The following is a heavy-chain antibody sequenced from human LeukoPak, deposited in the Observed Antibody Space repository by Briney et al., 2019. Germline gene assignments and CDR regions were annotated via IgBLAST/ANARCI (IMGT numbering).Heavy chain of an antibody. Sequence: GSLRLSCAASGFTFSSYAMSWVRQAPGKGLEWIGEINHSGSTNYNPSLKSRVTKSVDTSKNQFSLKLSSVTAADTAVYYCARGPYSSSRRWFDPWGQGTLVTVSS. CDR2: INHSGST. D-gene: IGHD6-13*01. V-gene: IGHV4-34*01. J-gene: IGHJ5*02. CDR1: GFTFSSYA. CDR3: ARGPYSSSRRWFDP.